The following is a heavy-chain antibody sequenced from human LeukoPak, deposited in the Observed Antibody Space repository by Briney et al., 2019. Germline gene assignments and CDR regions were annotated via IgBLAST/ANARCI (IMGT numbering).Heavy chain of an antibody. CDR1: GYTLTELS. Sequence: ASVKVSCKVSGYTLTELSMHWVRQAPGKGLEWMGGFDPEDGETIYAQKFQGRVTMTEDTSTDTAYMELSSLRSEDTAVYYCAACVGDYYDSRVFDYGGKEPRATVSS. CDR2: FDPEDGET. CDR3: AACVGDYYDSRVFDY. V-gene: IGHV1-24*01. D-gene: IGHD3-22*01. J-gene: IGHJ4*02.